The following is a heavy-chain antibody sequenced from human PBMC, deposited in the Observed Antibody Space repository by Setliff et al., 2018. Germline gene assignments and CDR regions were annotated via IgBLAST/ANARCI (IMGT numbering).Heavy chain of an antibody. J-gene: IGHJ4*02. CDR1: GFTLSTSV. CDR2: MWYNGNSQ. D-gene: IGHD2-2*01. Sequence: PGGSLRLSCAASGFTLSTSVLHWVRQAPGKGLEWVAVMWYNGNSQYYADAVKGRFTISRDNAKNSLYLQMNSLRAEDTATYYCARSENCFSTHCSPYDYWGQGTLVTVSS. V-gene: IGHV3-33*01. CDR3: ARSENCFSTHCSPYDY.